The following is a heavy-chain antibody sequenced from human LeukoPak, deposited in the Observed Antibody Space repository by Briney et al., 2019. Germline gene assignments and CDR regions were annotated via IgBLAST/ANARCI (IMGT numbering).Heavy chain of an antibody. Sequence: GGSLRLSCTASGFTFGDYAMSWFRQTPGKGLECIGFIRSRRYGATTDYAASVKGSFTISRDDSKSIVYLQMNSLQIDDTGVYYCRRGPSDYVWDWGQGTLVTVSA. CDR3: RRGPSDYVWD. CDR2: IRSRRYGATT. J-gene: IGHJ4*02. D-gene: IGHD3-16*01. V-gene: IGHV3-49*03. CDR1: GFTFGDYA.